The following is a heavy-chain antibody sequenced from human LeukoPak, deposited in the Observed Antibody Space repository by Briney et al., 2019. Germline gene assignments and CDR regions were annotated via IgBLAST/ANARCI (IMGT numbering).Heavy chain of an antibody. D-gene: IGHD1-26*01. J-gene: IGHJ4*02. CDR1: GFTVSSNY. Sequence: GGSLRLSCAASGFTVSSNYMSWVRQAPGKGLEWVSVIYGGSSAYYADSVKGRFTISRDNSKNTLYLQMNSLRAEDTAVYYCAKDLVGATSGDYWGQGTLVTVSS. CDR3: AKDLVGATSGDY. CDR2: IYGGSSA. V-gene: IGHV3-66*01.